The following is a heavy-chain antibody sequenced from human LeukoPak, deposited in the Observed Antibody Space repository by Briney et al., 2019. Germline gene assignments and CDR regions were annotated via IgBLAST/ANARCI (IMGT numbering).Heavy chain of an antibody. J-gene: IGHJ4*02. V-gene: IGHV3-15*01. Sequence: PGGSLRLSCAASGFTFSNAWMSWVRQAPGKGLEWVGRIKSKTDGGTTDYAAPVKGRFTISGDDSKNTLYLQMNSLKTEDTAVYYCTTDPPRYSSSWYAWGQGTLVTVSS. CDR2: IKSKTDGGTT. CDR1: GFTFSNAW. CDR3: TTDPPRYSSSWYA. D-gene: IGHD6-13*01.